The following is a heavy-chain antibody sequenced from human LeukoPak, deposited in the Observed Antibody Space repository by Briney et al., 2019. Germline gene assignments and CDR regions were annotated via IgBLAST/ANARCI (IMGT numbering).Heavy chain of an antibody. D-gene: IGHD1-26*01. CDR3: ARDSGSFFVDF. CDR2: IKPDGSQK. V-gene: IGHV3-7*01. CDR1: GFNFRSYW. Sequence: GGSLRLSCAASGFNFRSYWITWVRQAPGKGLEWVANIKPDGSQKFCVDSVKDRFTISRDNAKNSLYLQINSLRAEDTAVYYCARDSGSFFVDFWGQGTLVTVSS. J-gene: IGHJ4*02.